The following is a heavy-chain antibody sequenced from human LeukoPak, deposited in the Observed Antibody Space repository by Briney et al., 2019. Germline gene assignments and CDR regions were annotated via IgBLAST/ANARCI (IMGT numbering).Heavy chain of an antibody. V-gene: IGHV3-30*18. CDR1: GFTFSSYG. Sequence: PGRSLRLSCAASGFTFSSYGMHWVRQAPGKGLEWVAVISYDGSNKYYADSVKGRFTISRGNSKNTLYLQMNSLRAEDTAVYYCAKTLAGVGANYFDYWGQGTLVTVSS. D-gene: IGHD1-26*01. CDR3: AKTLAGVGANYFDY. J-gene: IGHJ4*02. CDR2: ISYDGSNK.